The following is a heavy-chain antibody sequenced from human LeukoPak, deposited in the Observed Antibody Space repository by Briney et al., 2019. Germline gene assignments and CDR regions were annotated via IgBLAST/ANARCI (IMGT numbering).Heavy chain of an antibody. Sequence: PGGSLRLSCAASGFTVSGNYMSWVCQAPGKGLEWVSIIYSGDSTYYADSVKGRFTISRDNSKNTLYLQMNSLRAEDTAVYYCARVFWEKDGFIGAFDIWGQGTMVTVSS. CDR3: ARVFWEKDGFIGAFDI. CDR2: IYSGDST. J-gene: IGHJ3*02. CDR1: GFTVSGNY. D-gene: IGHD3-3*01. V-gene: IGHV3-66*01.